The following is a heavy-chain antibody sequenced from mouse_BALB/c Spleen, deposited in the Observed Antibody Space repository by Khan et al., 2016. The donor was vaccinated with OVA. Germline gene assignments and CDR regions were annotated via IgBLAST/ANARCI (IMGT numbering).Heavy chain of an antibody. CDR2: ISYSGNT. D-gene: IGHD2-4*01. Sequence: VQLKESGPGLVKPSQSLSLTCTVTGYSITSEFAWNWIRQFPGNKLEWMGYISYSGNTRYNPSLKSLISISRDKSRNQFFLQLNSVTNEDTATYYCARKDYYDYDPFPYWGQGTLVTVSA. CDR1: GYSITSEFA. V-gene: IGHV3-2*02. J-gene: IGHJ3*01. CDR3: ARKDYYDYDPFPY.